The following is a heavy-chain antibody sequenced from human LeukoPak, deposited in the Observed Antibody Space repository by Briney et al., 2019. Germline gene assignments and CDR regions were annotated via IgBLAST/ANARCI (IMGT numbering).Heavy chain of an antibody. CDR3: ARNGMAVAPTPWD. J-gene: IGHJ4*02. CDR2: IKQDGSEV. Sequence: GGSLRLSCAASGFAFSSFWMTWVRQAPGKGLEWVANIKQDGSEVYYVDSVKGRFIVSRDNAKKSLYLQMKSLRAEDTAVYYCARNGMAVAPTPWDWGQGTLVTVSS. D-gene: IGHD6-19*01. CDR1: GFAFSSFW. V-gene: IGHV3-7*05.